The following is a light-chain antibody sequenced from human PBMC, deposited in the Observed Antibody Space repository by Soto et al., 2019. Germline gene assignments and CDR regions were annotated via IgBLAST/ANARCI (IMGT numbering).Light chain of an antibody. CDR1: QSVSRNF. J-gene: IGKJ5*01. Sequence: EIVLTQSPGTLSLSPGARATLSCRASQSVSRNFLVWYQQKPGQAPRLLIYGASSRATGIPDRFSGSGSGTDFTLSISRLEPEDFAVYYCQEHASIFGQGTRLEI. CDR2: GAS. V-gene: IGKV3-20*01. CDR3: QEHASI.